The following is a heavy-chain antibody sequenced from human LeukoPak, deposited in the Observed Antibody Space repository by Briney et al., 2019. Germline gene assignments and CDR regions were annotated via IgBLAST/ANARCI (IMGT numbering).Heavy chain of an antibody. CDR3: ARAVEHFLSGYYPYYFDY. D-gene: IGHD3-3*02. Sequence: SETLSLTCTVSGGSISSYYWSWIRQPPGKGLEWIGYIYYSGSTNYNPSLKSQVTISIDTSKNQFSLKLTSVTAADTAVYYCARAVEHFLSGYYPYYFDYWGQGTLVTVSS. V-gene: IGHV4-59*01. CDR2: IYYSGST. J-gene: IGHJ4*02. CDR1: GGSISSYY.